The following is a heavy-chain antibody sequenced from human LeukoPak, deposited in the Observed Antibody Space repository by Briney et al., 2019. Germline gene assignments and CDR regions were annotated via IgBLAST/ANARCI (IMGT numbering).Heavy chain of an antibody. V-gene: IGHV1-2*02. Sequence: ASGKVSCKPSGYTFIDHYLHWVRQAPGQGLESLGWIDPDTGDTNYPQKFQGRVTMTRDTSSSTAYMELNRLRSDDTAVYYCARAGHNSNSGGYDFWGLGTLVTVSS. J-gene: IGHJ4*02. CDR1: GYTFIDHY. D-gene: IGHD3-22*01. CDR2: IDPDTGDT. CDR3: ARAGHNSNSGGYDF.